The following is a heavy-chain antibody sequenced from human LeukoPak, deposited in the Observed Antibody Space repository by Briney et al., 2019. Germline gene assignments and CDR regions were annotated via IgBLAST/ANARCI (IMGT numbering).Heavy chain of an antibody. CDR2: IYDSGST. V-gene: IGHV4-59*02. D-gene: IGHD4-17*01. CDR3: ARHYGEEYFQH. J-gene: IGHJ1*01. Sequence: SETLSLTCSVSGGSVSSSYWSWIRQPPGKGLEWSGNIYDSGSTNYNPSLKSRVTISVDTSKNHFSLKLTSVTAADTAVYYCARHYGEEYFQHWGQGTLVTVSS. CDR1: GGSVSSSY.